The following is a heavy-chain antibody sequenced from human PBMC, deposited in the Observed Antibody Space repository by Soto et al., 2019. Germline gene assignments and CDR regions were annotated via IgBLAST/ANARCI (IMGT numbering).Heavy chain of an antibody. CDR3: ARGRRYYYDSSGYYPFDY. V-gene: IGHV4-34*01. CDR1: GGSFSGYY. D-gene: IGHD3-22*01. J-gene: IGHJ4*02. Sequence: PSETLSLTCAVYGGSFSGYYWSWIRQPPGKGLEWVGEINHSGSTNYNPSLKSRVTISVDTSKNQFSLKLSSVTAAATAVYYCARGRRYYYDSSGYYPFDYWGQGTLVTVSS. CDR2: INHSGST.